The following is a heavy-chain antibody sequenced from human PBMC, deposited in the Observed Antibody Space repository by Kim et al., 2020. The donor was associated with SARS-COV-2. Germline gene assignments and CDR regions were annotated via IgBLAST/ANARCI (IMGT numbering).Heavy chain of an antibody. D-gene: IGHD3-16*02. V-gene: IGHV4-31*03. J-gene: IGHJ6*02. CDR3: ARGFGELSLIGYYYYGMDV. CDR1: GGSISSGAYF. CDR2: IYYSGST. Sequence: SETLSLTCTVSGGSISSGAYFWSWIRQHPGKGLEWIGYIYYSGSTYYNPSLKSRVTISVDTSKNQFSLKLSSVTAADTAVYYCARGFGELSLIGYYYYGMDVWGQGTTVTVSS.